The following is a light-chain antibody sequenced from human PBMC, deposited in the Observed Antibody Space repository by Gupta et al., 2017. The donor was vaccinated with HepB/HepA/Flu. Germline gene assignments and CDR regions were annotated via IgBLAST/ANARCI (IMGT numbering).Light chain of an antibody. CDR3: QQSYSILYT. J-gene: IGKJ2*01. Sequence: DIQMTQSPSSLSASLGDRVTITCRASQSISTYLNWYQQKPGKVPKLLIYSASSLQSGVPSRFSGSGFGTDFTLTISSLQPEDFATYYCQQSYSILYTFGQGTKLEIK. V-gene: IGKV1-39*01. CDR1: QSISTY. CDR2: SAS.